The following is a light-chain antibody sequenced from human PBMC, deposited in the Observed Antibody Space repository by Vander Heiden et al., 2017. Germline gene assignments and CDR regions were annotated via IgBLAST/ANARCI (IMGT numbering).Light chain of an antibody. Sequence: QSALTQPASVSGSPGQSITISCTGDSRDVGGYLLVSWYQQHQGKAPKVMIYEVAKRPSGVSNRFSGSKSGNTASLTISGLQAEDEADYYCCSFAGSSTPFVFGTGTKVTVL. V-gene: IGLV2-23*02. CDR2: EVA. CDR1: SRDVGGYLL. J-gene: IGLJ1*01. CDR3: CSFAGSSTPFV.